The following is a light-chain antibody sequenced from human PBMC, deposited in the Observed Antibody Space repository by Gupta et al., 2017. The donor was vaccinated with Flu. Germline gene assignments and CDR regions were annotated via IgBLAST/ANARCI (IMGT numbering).Light chain of an antibody. CDR1: QTLSNNY. Sequence: TLSMSPGERATLSCRASQTLSNNYLAWYQQKPAQAPRLRIYDASTRATGIPDRFSGSGSGTDFTLTIDRLEPEDFAVYYCQQYSSSPPVTFGQGTRLEFK. V-gene: IGKV3-20*01. J-gene: IGKJ5*01. CDR2: DAS. CDR3: QQYSSSPPVT.